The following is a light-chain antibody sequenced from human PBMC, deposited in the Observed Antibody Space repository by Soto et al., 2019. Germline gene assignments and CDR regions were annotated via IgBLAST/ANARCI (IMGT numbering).Light chain of an antibody. J-gene: IGLJ1*01. CDR1: TGAVTSGHY. V-gene: IGLV7-46*01. CDR2: DTS. Sequence: QAVVTQEPSLTVSPGGTVTLTCGSSTGAVTSGHYPHWFQQTPGQAPRTLIYDTSNKHSWTPARYSGSLLGGEAALTLSGAQPEDEAGYYCLLSYSDSRVFGSGTKVTDL. CDR3: LLSYSDSRV.